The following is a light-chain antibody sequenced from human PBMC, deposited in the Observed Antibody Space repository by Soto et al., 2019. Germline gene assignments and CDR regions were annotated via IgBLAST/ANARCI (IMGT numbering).Light chain of an antibody. Sequence: DSVMTQSPLSLPVTPGEPASISCRSSQSLLHSNGYNYLDWYLQKPGHSPKLLIYLGSNRASGVPDRFNGSESGKDFTLKISRVEAVNVGFYSCRQSLQSHLAFGPRTKVDIK. CDR1: QSLLHSNGYNY. J-gene: IGKJ3*01. CDR3: RQSLQSHLA. V-gene: IGKV2-28*01. CDR2: LGS.